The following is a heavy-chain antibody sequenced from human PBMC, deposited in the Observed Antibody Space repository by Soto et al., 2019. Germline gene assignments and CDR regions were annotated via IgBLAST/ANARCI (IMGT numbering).Heavy chain of an antibody. CDR3: AKISSSSAYYYMDV. Sequence: QVQLVESGGGVVQPGRSLRLSCAASGFTFSSYGMHWVRQAPGKGLEWVAVISYDGSNKYYADSVKGRFTISRDNSKNKLYLQMNSLRAEDTAVYYCAKISSSSAYYYMDVWGKGTTVTVSS. V-gene: IGHV3-30*18. CDR1: GFTFSSYG. D-gene: IGHD6-6*01. CDR2: ISYDGSNK. J-gene: IGHJ6*03.